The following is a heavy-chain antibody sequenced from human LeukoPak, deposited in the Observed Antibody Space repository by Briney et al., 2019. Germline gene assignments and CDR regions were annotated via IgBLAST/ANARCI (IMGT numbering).Heavy chain of an antibody. D-gene: IGHD2-21*02. V-gene: IGHV1-2*02. Sequence: ASVKVSCKASGYTFTGYYMHWVRQAPGQGLEWMGWINPNSGGTNYAQKFQGRVTMTRDTSISTAYMELSRLRSDDTAVYDCAMTAAEPDYYMDVWGKGTTLPVSS. J-gene: IGHJ6*03. CDR3: AMTAAEPDYYMDV. CDR2: INPNSGGT. CDR1: GYTFTGYY.